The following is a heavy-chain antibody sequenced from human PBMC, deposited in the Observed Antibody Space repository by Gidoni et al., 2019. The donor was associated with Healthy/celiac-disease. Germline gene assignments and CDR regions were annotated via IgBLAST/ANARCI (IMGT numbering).Heavy chain of an antibody. J-gene: IGHJ4*02. CDR1: GFTFGDYA. CDR2: IRSKAYGGTT. V-gene: IGHV3-49*05. CDR3: TRAPRYDSSGYYYGGPVYSDY. Sequence: EVQLVESGGGLVKPGRSLRLSCTASGFTFGDYAMSWFRQAPGKGLEWVGFIRSKAYGGTTEYAASVKGRFTISRDDSKSIAYLQMNSLKTEDTAVYYCTRAPRYDSSGYYYGGPVYSDYWGQGTLVTVSS. D-gene: IGHD3-22*01.